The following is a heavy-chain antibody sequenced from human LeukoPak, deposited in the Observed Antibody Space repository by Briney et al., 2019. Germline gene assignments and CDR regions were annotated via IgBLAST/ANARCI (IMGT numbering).Heavy chain of an antibody. J-gene: IGHJ4*02. Sequence: PSETLSLTCTVSGDSISNVYYWGWIRQPPGKGLEWIGSIYHTGSTYYNPSLKSRVIISVDMSKNQFSLKLSSVTAADTAVYYCARGRSGYGGNSGIASCDFWGQGTLVTVSS. CDR2: IYHTGST. V-gene: IGHV4-38-2*02. CDR3: ARGRSGYGGNSGIASCDF. CDR1: GDSISNVYY. D-gene: IGHD4-23*01.